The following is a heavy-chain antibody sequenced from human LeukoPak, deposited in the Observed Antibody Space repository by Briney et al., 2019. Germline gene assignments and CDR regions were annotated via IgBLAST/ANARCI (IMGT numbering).Heavy chain of an antibody. D-gene: IGHD3-16*01. J-gene: IGHJ3*02. CDR3: ARDSATLSAFDI. CDR1: GFTFDDYA. V-gene: IGHV3-9*01. Sequence: PGRSLRLSCAASGFTFDDYAMHWVRQAPGKGLEWVSGISWNSGSIGYADSVKGRFTTSRDNAKNSLYLQMNSLRAEDTAVYYCARDSATLSAFDIWGQGTMVTVSS. CDR2: ISWNSGSI.